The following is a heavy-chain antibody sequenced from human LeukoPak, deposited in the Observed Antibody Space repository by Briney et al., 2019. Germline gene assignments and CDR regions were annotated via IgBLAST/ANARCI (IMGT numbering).Heavy chain of an antibody. D-gene: IGHD2-15*01. V-gene: IGHV3-7*01. CDR2: IGQDGSVK. J-gene: IGHJ4*02. CDR3: GNQCNGGTCPEY. Sequence: PGGSLRLSCAASGFRFTTYWMTWVRQAPGKGLEWVGNIGQDGSVKNYADSVRGRFTISRDNTKNSVLLQMNSLRAEDTAFYYCGNQCNGGTCPEYWGRGTLVTVSS. CDR1: GFRFTTYW.